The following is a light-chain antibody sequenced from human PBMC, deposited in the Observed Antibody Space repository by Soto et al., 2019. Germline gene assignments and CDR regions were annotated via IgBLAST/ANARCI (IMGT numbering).Light chain of an antibody. J-gene: IGKJ2*03. CDR3: ERYGSWPLFR. Sequence: EIVLTQSPGTLSLSPGERATLSCRASQSVSSSYLAWYQQKPGQAPRLLIYGASSRATGIPDRFTGSGSETDFTLNISRLEPEDCAVYYCERYGSWPLFRCDQGTELEIK. V-gene: IGKV3-20*01. CDR2: GAS. CDR1: QSVSSSY.